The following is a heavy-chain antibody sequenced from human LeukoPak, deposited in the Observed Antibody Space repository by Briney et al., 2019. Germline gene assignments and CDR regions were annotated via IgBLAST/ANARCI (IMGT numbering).Heavy chain of an antibody. J-gene: IGHJ4*02. CDR3: TREKMYYDSSGYYSRHFDY. CDR1: GFTFSSYA. V-gene: IGHV3-49*04. CDR2: IRSKAYGGTT. D-gene: IGHD3-22*01. Sequence: GGSLRLSCAASGFTFSSYAMSWVRQAPGKELEWVGFIRSKAYGGTTEYAASVKGRFTISRDDSKSIAYLQMNSLKTEDTAVYYCTREKMYYDSSGYYSRHFDYWGQGTLVTVSS.